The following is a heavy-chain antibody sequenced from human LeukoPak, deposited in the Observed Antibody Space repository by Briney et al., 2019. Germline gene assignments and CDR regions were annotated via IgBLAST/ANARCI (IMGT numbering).Heavy chain of an antibody. J-gene: IGHJ4*02. V-gene: IGHV1-69*06. Sequence: SVKVSCKASGGTFSSYAISWVRQAPGQGLEWMGGIIPIFGTANYAQKFQGRVTITADKSTSTAYMELSSLRSEDTAVYYCARSHSYGFNRYFDYWGQGTLVTVSS. CDR1: GGTFSSYA. D-gene: IGHD5-18*01. CDR3: ARSHSYGFNRYFDY. CDR2: IIPIFGTA.